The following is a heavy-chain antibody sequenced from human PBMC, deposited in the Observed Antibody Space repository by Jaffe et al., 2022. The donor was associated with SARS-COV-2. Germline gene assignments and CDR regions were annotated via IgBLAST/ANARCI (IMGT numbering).Heavy chain of an antibody. Sequence: QVQLVESGGGVVQPGRSLRLSCVVSGFTFSSYGMHWVRQAPGKGLEWVAVISYDGRNKYYADSVKGRFTISRDNSKSTLYLQMTSLRAEDTAEYYCAKAHRGSSWYYFDYWGQGILVTVSS. CDR3: AKAHRGSSWYYFDY. J-gene: IGHJ4*02. CDR2: ISYDGRNK. V-gene: IGHV3-30*18. CDR1: GFTFSSYG. D-gene: IGHD6-13*01.